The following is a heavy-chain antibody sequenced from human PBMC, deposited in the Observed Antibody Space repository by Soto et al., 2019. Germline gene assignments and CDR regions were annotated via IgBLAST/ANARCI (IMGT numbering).Heavy chain of an antibody. CDR1: GYSISSSNW. CDR2: IYYSGTT. D-gene: IGHD1-26*01. CDR3: ARREIQGPIDY. Sequence: QVQLQESGPGLVKPSDTLSLTCAVSGYSISSSNWWGWIRQPPGKGLEWIGYIYYSGTTYYNPSLKSRFTMSVDTSRNQFSLKLTSVTAVDTAVYYCARREIQGPIDYWGQGTLVTVSS. V-gene: IGHV4-28*01. J-gene: IGHJ4*02.